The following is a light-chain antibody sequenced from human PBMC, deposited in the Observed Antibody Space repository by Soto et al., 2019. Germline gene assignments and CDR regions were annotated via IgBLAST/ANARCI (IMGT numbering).Light chain of an antibody. CDR1: SSDVGAYDY. V-gene: IGLV2-8*01. Sequence: QSALTQPPSASGSPGQSVTISCTGTSSDVGAYDYVSWYRQHPGKAPKLMIYEVTKRPSGVPDRFFGSKSGNTASLTVSGLQAEDEADYYCCSYAGHNRFDVFGAGTKLTVL. CDR2: EVT. J-gene: IGLJ1*01. CDR3: CSYAGHNRFDV.